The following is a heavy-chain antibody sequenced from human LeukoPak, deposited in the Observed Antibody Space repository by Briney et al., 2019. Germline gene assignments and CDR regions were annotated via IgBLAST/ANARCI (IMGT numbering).Heavy chain of an antibody. CDR2: ISSSGSTI. CDR1: GFTFSDYY. D-gene: IGHD2-15*01. J-gene: IGHJ4*02. V-gene: IGHV3-11*04. Sequence: GGSLRLSCAASGFTFSDYYMSWIRQAPGKGQEWVSYISSSGSTIYYADSVKGRFTISRDNAKNSLYLQMNSLRGEDTAVFYCARDRYFGDIVVVVGYWGQGTLVTVSS. CDR3: ARDRYFGDIVVVVGY.